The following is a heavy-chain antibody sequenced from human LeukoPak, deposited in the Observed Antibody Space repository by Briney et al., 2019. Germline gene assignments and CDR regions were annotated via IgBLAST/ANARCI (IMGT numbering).Heavy chain of an antibody. J-gene: IGHJ4*02. CDR3: AKDRTCSSTSCYWPY. CDR2: ISGSGAST. CDR1: GFIFSTYS. D-gene: IGHD2-2*01. Sequence: GGSLRLSCAASGFIFSTYSMNWVRQAPGKGLEWVSGISGSGASTYYADSVKGRFTISRDSSKSILHLQMNSLRAEDTAVYYCAKDRTCSSTSCYWPYWGQGTLVTVSS. V-gene: IGHV3-23*01.